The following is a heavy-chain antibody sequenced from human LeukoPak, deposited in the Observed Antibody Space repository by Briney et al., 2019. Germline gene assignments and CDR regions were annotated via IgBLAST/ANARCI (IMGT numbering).Heavy chain of an antibody. D-gene: IGHD1-14*01. CDR3: ASRTGVY. V-gene: IGHV3-74*01. CDR1: IFTLSIYW. Sequence: GGSLRLSCAASIFTLSIYWMHWVRQAPGKGLVWVSRINTDWISTNYADSVKGLFTISRDNAMNTLYLQMNNLRAEDTAVYYCASRTGVYWGQGTLVSVSS. J-gene: IGHJ4*02. CDR2: INTDWIST.